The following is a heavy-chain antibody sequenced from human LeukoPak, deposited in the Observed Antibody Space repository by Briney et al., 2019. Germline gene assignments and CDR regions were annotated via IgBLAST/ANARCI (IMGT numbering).Heavy chain of an antibody. J-gene: IGHJ1*01. D-gene: IGHD3-10*01. CDR3: AKTGVRYGSGSYSD. CDR2: ISGSGGST. V-gene: IGHV3-23*01. CDR1: GFTFSSYA. Sequence: GGSLRLSCAASGFTFSSYAMSWVRQAPGKGLEWVSAISGSGGSTYYADSVKGRFTISRDNSKNTPYLQMNSLRAEDTAVYYCAKTGVRYGSGSYSDWGQGTLVTVSS.